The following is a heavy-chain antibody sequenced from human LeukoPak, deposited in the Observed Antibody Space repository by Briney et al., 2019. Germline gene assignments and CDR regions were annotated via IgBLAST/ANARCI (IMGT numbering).Heavy chain of an antibody. D-gene: IGHD3-22*01. V-gene: IGHV1-69*13. CDR2: IIPIFGTA. CDR1: GYTFTAYY. Sequence: ASMKVSCKASGYTFTAYYMHWVRQAPGQGLEWMGGIIPIFGTANYAQKFQGRVTITADESTSTAYMELSSLRSEDTAVYYCARYYYDSSGYFDYWGQGTLVTVSS. CDR3: ARYYYDSSGYFDY. J-gene: IGHJ4*02.